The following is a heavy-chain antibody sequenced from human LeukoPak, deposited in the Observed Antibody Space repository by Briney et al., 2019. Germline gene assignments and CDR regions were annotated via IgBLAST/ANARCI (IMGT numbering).Heavy chain of an antibody. CDR1: GGSISSSSYY. CDR2: IYYSGST. CDR3: ARLYYDSSGYYQICYIDY. J-gene: IGHJ4*02. V-gene: IGHV4-39*01. D-gene: IGHD3-22*01. Sequence: SSETLSLTCTVSGGSISSSSYYWGWIRQPPGKGLEWIGSIYYSGSTYYNPSLKSRVTISVDTSKNQFSLNLSSVTAADTAVYYCARLYYDSSGYYQICYIDYWGQGTLVTVSS.